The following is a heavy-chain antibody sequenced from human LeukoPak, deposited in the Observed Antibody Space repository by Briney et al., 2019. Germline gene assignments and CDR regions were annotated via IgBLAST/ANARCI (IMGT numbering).Heavy chain of an antibody. V-gene: IGHV3-23*01. CDR3: ARHPGYYYDSSGYYYVSDY. CDR1: GYIFSSFA. CDR2: ISGSGGST. J-gene: IGHJ4*02. D-gene: IGHD3-22*01. Sequence: PGGSLRLSCAASGYIFSSFAMTWVRQAPGKGLEWVSAISGSGGSTYYADSVKGRFTISRDNSKNTLYLQMNSLRAEDTAVYYCARHPGYYYDSSGYYYVSDYWGQGTLVTVSS.